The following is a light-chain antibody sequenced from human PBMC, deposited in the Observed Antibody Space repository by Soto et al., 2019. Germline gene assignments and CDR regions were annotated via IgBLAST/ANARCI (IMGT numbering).Light chain of an antibody. V-gene: IGKV3-20*01. CDR1: QTVSDNS. CDR2: GAS. J-gene: IGKJ5*01. Sequence: EIVLTQFPGTLSLSPGERATLSCRASQTVSDNSLAWYQQKVGRAPRALIYGASNRATGIPDRFSGGGSGTDFTLTITRLEPEDFAVYSCQQYGSSPRTFGQGTRLEIK. CDR3: QQYGSSPRT.